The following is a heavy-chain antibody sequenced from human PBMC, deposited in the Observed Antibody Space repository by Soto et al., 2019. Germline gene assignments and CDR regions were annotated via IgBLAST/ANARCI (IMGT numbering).Heavy chain of an antibody. CDR1: GFTFSGSS. Sequence: PGGSLRLSCAASGFTFSGSSMNWVRQAPGKGLEWVSSISSSGSYIYFPDSLRGRFTISRDNAKNTLYLQMNSLRADDTAVYYCARDTDGLHYWGQGTLVTVSS. CDR2: ISSSGSYI. J-gene: IGHJ4*02. V-gene: IGHV3-21*01. CDR3: ARDTDGLHY.